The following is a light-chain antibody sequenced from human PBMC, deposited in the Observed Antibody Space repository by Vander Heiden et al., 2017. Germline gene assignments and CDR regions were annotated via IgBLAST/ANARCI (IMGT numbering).Light chain of an antibody. CDR3: QQSYTMYT. CDR1: QSISSY. V-gene: IGKV1-39*01. J-gene: IGKJ2*01. CDR2: AAS. Sequence: DIQMIQSPSSLSASVGDRVTITCRASQSISSYLNWYQQKPGKAPKLLIYAASSLQSGVPSRFSGSGSGTDFTLTISSLQPEDFATYYCQQSYTMYTFGQGTKLEIK.